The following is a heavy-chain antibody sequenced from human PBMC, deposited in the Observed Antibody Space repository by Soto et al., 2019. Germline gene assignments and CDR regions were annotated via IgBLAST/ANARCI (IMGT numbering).Heavy chain of an antibody. CDR3: ARELRGSSGWPFDAFDI. CDR1: GFTFSDYY. CDR2: ISSSGSTT. V-gene: IGHV3-11*01. J-gene: IGHJ3*02. Sequence: LRLSCAASGFTFSDYYMSWIRQAPGKGLEWVSYISSSGSTTYYADSVKGRFTISRDNAKNSLYLQMNSLRAEDTAVYYCARELRGSSGWPFDAFDIWGQGTMVTVSS. D-gene: IGHD6-19*01.